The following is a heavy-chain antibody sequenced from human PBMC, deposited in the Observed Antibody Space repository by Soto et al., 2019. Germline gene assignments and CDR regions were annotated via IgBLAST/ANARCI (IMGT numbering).Heavy chain of an antibody. D-gene: IGHD3-3*01. Sequence: SETLSLTCTVSGGSISSSSYYWGWIRQPPGKGLEWIGSIYYSGSTYYNPSLKSRVTISVDTSKNQFSLKLSSVTAADTAVYYCARRAVGTIFGVVIMGWFDTWGQGTLVTVSS. V-gene: IGHV4-39*01. CDR3: ARRAVGTIFGVVIMGWFDT. J-gene: IGHJ5*02. CDR2: IYYSGST. CDR1: GGSISSSSYY.